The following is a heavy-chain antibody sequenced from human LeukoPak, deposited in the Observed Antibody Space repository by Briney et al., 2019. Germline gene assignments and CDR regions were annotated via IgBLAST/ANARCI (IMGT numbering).Heavy chain of an antibody. CDR3: AKEAVGATDY. CDR1: GFTFTTYG. J-gene: IGHJ4*02. V-gene: IGHV3-30*18. D-gene: IGHD1-26*01. CDR2: ISYDGSSK. Sequence: GRSLRLSCAASGFTFTTYGMHWVRQAPGKGLEWVAVISYDGSSKYYADSVKGRFTISRDNSKNTLYLQMNSLRAEDTAVYYCAKEAVGATDYWGQGTLVTVSS.